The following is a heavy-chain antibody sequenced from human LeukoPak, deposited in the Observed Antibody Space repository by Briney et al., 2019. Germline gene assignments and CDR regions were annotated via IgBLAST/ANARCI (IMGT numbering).Heavy chain of an antibody. CDR3: AKERGSYYGPADY. V-gene: IGHV3-74*01. J-gene: IGHJ4*02. CDR1: GFTFSRYW. D-gene: IGHD1-26*01. CDR2: IDSDGTNR. Sequence: QPGGSLRLSCAASGFTFSRYWMHWVRQAPGKGLVWVSRIDSDGTNRDYADSVKGRFTISRDNSKNTLYLQMNSLRAEDTAVYYCAKERGSYYGPADYWGQGTLVTVSS.